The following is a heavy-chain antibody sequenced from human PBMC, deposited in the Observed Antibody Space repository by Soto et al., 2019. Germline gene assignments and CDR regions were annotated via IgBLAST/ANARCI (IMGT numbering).Heavy chain of an antibody. J-gene: IGHJ6*02. CDR2: IYYSGSN. CDR3: ARDYYYHRSGTYPGIDYYYYGMDV. V-gene: IGHV4-31*03. CDR1: PPAIITPGYY. D-gene: IGHD3-22*01. Sequence: AQSAPPNVPPPAIITPGYYSRCIRGHPEEGREGKECIYYSGSNYYNPSLKSRVTISVDTSKNQFSLKLSSVTAADTAVYYCARDYYYHRSGTYPGIDYYYYGMDVWGQGTQVPVSS.